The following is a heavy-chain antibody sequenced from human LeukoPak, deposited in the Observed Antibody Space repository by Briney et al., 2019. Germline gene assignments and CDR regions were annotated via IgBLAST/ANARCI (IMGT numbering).Heavy chain of an antibody. CDR2: IYYSGIT. D-gene: IGHD6-19*01. Sequence: PSETLSLTCSVSGGSISSSSYYWGWIRQPPGKGLEWIGSIYYSGITYYNPSLKSRVMISVDTSKNQFSLRLSSMTAADTAVYYCARHGSGWLYYFDYWGQGTLVTVSS. J-gene: IGHJ4*02. CDR1: GGSISSSSYY. V-gene: IGHV4-39*01. CDR3: ARHGSGWLYYFDY.